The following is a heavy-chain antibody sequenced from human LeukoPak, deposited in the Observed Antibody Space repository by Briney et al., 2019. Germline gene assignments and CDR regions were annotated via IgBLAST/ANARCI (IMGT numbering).Heavy chain of an antibody. J-gene: IGHJ6*02. Sequence: GGSLTLSCAASGFTFSTYSMNWVRQAPGKGLEWVSSIGSGSSYISYADSVKGRFTISRDNAKNSLYLQMNSLRAEDTAVYCCARSWIQLSYMDVWGQGTTVTVSS. CDR1: GFTFSTYS. D-gene: IGHD5-18*01. V-gene: IGHV3-21*01. CDR3: ARSWIQLSYMDV. CDR2: IGSGSSYI.